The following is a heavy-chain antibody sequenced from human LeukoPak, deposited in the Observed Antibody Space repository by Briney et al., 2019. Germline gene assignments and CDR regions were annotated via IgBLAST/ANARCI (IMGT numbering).Heavy chain of an antibody. Sequence: PGGSLRLSCAASGFTFSSYSMNWVRQAPGKGLEWVSSISSISNYIYYTDSVKGRFTISRDNAKKSLYLQMNSLRAEDTAVYYCARGGVIITWYNPEPHIYFDYWGQGTLVTVSS. D-gene: IGHD3-10*01. CDR2: ISSISNYI. CDR1: GFTFSSYS. V-gene: IGHV3-21*01. J-gene: IGHJ4*02. CDR3: ARGGVIITWYNPEPHIYFDY.